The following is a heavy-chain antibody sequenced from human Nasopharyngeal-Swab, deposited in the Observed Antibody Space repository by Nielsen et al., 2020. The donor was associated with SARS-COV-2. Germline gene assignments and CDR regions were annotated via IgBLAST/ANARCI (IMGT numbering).Heavy chain of an antibody. Sequence: GGSLRLSCAASGFTFSSYWMHWVRPAPGKGLVWVSRINSDGSSTSYADSVKGRFTISRDNAKNTLYLQMNSLRAEDTAVYYCARDLRFFTPSNYYYYGMDVWGQGTTVTVSS. CDR2: INSDGSST. CDR1: GFTFSSYW. D-gene: IGHD3-3*01. CDR3: ARDLRFFTPSNYYYYGMDV. J-gene: IGHJ6*02. V-gene: IGHV3-74*01.